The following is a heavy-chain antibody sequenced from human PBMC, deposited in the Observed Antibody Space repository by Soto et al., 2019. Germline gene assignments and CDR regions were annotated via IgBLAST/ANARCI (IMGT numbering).Heavy chain of an antibody. J-gene: IGHJ6*02. Sequence: QVQLQVSGPGLVKPSETLSLTCTFSGGSIRGYYWTWLRQPPGKGLEWIGNIYDSGNTNYNPSFKSRVIMSIDLPKAQFSLTLSPVTAADTAVYFCARDRGGSGALYYYGMDVWGQGTTVTVSS. CDR2: IYDSGNT. D-gene: IGHD3-10*01. V-gene: IGHV4-59*01. CDR1: GGSIRGYY. CDR3: ARDRGGSGALYYYGMDV.